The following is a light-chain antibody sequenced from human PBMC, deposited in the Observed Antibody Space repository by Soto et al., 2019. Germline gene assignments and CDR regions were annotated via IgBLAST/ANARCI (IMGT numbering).Light chain of an antibody. CDR2: DNN. J-gene: IGLJ2*01. CDR1: SGDIGSYNR. V-gene: IGLV1-51*01. Sequence: QSALTQPASVSGSPGQSITISCTGTSGDIGSYNRVSWYQQHPGKAPKLIIYDNNKRPSGISDRFSGSKSGTSATLGITGLQTGDEADYYCAAWDRSLSILVLGGGTKLTVL. CDR3: AAWDRSLSILV.